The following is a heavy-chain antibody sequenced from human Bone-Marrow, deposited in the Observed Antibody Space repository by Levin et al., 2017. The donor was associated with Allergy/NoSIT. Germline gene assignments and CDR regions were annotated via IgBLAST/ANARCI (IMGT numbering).Heavy chain of an antibody. J-gene: IGHJ4*02. Sequence: QPGGSLRLSCVASGFTFNAYEMNWVRQAPGKGLEWVSYISHSGRTIYYADSVKGRFIISRDNVKNTLFLQMNSLRAEDTAVYYCARDPKSGVANFDYWGQGTLVTVSS. V-gene: IGHV3-48*03. CDR3: ARDPKSGVANFDY. D-gene: IGHD3-10*01. CDR1: GFTFNAYE. CDR2: ISHSGRTI.